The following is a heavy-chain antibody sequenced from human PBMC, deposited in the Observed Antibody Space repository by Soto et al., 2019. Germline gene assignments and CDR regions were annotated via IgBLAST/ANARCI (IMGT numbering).Heavy chain of an antibody. J-gene: IGHJ4*02. CDR1: GFTFSNYG. D-gene: IGHD1-26*01. V-gene: IGHV3-33*01. CDR3: GRDQYSRTRYCLDC. Sequence: PGGSLRLSCATSGFTFSNYGIHWVRQAPGKGLEWVAVKWFIASGGNEYYADSVKGRFAISRDDSKQTAYLEMKSLRAEDTAVYYCGRDQYSRTRYCLDCWGQGTQVTVSS. CDR2: KWFIASGGNE.